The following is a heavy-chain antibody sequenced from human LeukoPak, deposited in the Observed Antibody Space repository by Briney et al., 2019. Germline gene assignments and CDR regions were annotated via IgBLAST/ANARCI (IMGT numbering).Heavy chain of an antibody. J-gene: IGHJ6*02. CDR3: ARDQKVGATPYFGMDV. CDR1: GGTFSSYA. CDR2: IIPMLGTV. D-gene: IGHD1-26*01. V-gene: IGHV1-69*04. Sequence: SVKVSCKASGGTFSSYAINWVRQAPGPGLEWMGRIIPMLGTVKYAQKFQGRVTIIADKFTSTAYMELSSLRSEDTAMYYCARDQKVGATPYFGMDVWGQGTTVTVSS.